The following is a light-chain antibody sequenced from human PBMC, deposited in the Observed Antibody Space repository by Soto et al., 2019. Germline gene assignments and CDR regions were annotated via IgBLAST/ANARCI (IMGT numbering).Light chain of an antibody. CDR2: EVS. Sequence: QSALTQPASVSGSPGQSITISCTGTSSDVGGYNYVSWYQQHPGKAPKLMIYEVSRRPSGVSNRFSGSKSGNTASLTISGLQAEDEGDYYCSSYTSRSTDVFGTGTKLTVL. J-gene: IGLJ1*01. CDR1: SSDVGGYNY. V-gene: IGLV2-14*01. CDR3: SSYTSRSTDV.